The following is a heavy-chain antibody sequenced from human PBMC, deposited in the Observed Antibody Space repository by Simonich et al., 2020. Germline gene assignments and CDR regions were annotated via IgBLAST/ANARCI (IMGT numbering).Heavy chain of an antibody. D-gene: IGHD7-27*01. J-gene: IGHJ6*03. CDR2: INPNRGGT. CDR1: GYTFTGYY. CDR3: ARGALTGDYYYMDV. Sequence: QVQLVQSGAEVKKPGASVKVSCKASGYTFTGYYMHWVRQAPGQGLEWMGWINPNRGGTNYAQKFQGRVTMTRDTSISTAYMELSRPRSDDTAVYYCARGALTGDYYYMDVWGKGTTVTVSS. V-gene: IGHV1-2*02.